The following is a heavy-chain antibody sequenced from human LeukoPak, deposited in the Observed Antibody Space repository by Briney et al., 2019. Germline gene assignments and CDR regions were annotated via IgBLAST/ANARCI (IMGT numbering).Heavy chain of an antibody. J-gene: IGHJ6*03. D-gene: IGHD6-13*01. CDR3: AKALIGYSSSCFPVWPRCDYYYCYYMDV. CDR1: GFTFSSYG. CDR2: ISGSGGST. V-gene: IGHV3-23*01. Sequence: GGSLRLSCAASGFTFSSYGMSWVRQAPGKGLEWVSAISGSGGSTYYADSVKGRFTISRDNSKNTLYLQMNSLRAEDTAVYYCAKALIGYSSSCFPVWPRCDYYYCYYMDVWGKGTTVTVSS.